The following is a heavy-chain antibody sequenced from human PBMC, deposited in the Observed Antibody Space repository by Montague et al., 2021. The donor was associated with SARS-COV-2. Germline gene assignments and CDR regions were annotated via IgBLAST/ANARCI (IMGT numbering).Heavy chain of an antibody. J-gene: IGHJ4*02. CDR3: ARGAPVY. V-gene: IGHV4-34*01. CDR1: GGSFSDYY. CDR2: INYGGST. Sequence: SETLSLTCAVYGGSFSDYYWTWIRQSPGGGLEWIGQINYGGSTKYTPSLRSRVTMSIDTPKNQFSLKLTSVTAADTAVYYCARGAPVYWGQGTLVTASS.